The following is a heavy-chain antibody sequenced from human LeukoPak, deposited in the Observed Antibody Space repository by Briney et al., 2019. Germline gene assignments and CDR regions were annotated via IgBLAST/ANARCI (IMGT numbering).Heavy chain of an antibody. Sequence: GGSLRLSCAASGFTFSSYAMHWVRQAPGKGLEWVAVISYDGSNKYYADSVKGRFTISRDNSKNTLYLQMNSLRAEDTAVYYCARDPTAGVPVAILDYWGQGTLVTVSS. J-gene: IGHJ4*02. CDR1: GFTFSSYA. V-gene: IGHV3-30-3*01. CDR2: ISYDGSNK. CDR3: ARDPTAGVPVAILDY. D-gene: IGHD2-2*01.